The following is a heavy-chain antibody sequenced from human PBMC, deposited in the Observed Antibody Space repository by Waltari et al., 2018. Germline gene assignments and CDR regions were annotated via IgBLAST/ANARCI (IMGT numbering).Heavy chain of an antibody. CDR3: ARVPPRDHYYDKYYFDY. J-gene: IGHJ4*02. CDR2: IIPILGIA. D-gene: IGHD3-22*01. V-gene: IGHV1-69*04. Sequence: QVQLVQSGAEVTKPGSSVKVSCKASGGTFSSYAISWVRQAPGQGLEWMGRIIPILGIANYAQKFQGRVTITADKSTSTAYMELSSLRSEDTAVYYCARVPPRDHYYDKYYFDYWGQGTLVTVSS. CDR1: GGTFSSYA.